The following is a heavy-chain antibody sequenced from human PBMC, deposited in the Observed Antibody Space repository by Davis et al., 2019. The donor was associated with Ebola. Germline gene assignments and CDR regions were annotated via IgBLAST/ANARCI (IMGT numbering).Heavy chain of an antibody. CDR1: GFTFSSYA. D-gene: IGHD2-8*02. CDR3: ARDTGTVY. J-gene: IGHJ4*02. Sequence: GESLKISCAGSGFTFSSYAMSWVRQAPGKGLEWVSLSAGGGTTYYADSVKGRFMISRDESKNTLYLQMNSLRAEDTAVYFCARDTGTVYWGQGTLVTVSS. CDR2: SAGGGTT. V-gene: IGHV3-23*01.